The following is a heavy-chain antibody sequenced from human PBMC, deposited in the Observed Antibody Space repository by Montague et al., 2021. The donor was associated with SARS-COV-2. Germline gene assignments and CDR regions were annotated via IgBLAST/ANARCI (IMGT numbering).Heavy chain of an antibody. D-gene: IGHD3-3*01. CDR1: GFTFSSYS. Sequence: SLRLSCAASGFTFSSYSMNWVRQAPGKGLEWVSSISSSSSYIYYADSVKGRFTISRDNAKNSLYLQMNSLRAEDTAVYYCARDPSTIFEVVTLPWGQGTQVTVSS. CDR2: ISSSSSYI. V-gene: IGHV3-21*01. J-gene: IGHJ5*02. CDR3: ARDPSTIFEVVTLP.